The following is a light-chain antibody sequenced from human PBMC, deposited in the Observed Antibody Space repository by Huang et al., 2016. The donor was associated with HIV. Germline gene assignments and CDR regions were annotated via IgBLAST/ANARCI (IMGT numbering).Light chain of an antibody. Sequence: DIVLTQSPDSLAVSLGERATIRCKSSQSVLCHSNNKNCLAWYQQKPRQAPKLLIHWSSILESGVADRFSGSGSGTTFTLTISSLQAEDVALYYCQQYYTVPRTFGQGTQVEI. CDR2: WSS. CDR1: QSVLCHSNNKNC. CDR3: QQYYTVPRT. J-gene: IGKJ1*01. V-gene: IGKV4-1*01.